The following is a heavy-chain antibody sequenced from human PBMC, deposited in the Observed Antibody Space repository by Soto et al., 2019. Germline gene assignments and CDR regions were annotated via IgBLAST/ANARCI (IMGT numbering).Heavy chain of an antibody. Sequence: PGGSLRLSCAASGFSFSSHSFNWVRQAPGQGLEWVAYISSRSSLILYADSVRGRFTISRDNSKNTLYLQMNSLRAEDTAVYYCAKDWARDLNWFDPWGQGTLVTVSS. CDR3: AKDWARDLNWFDP. V-gene: IGHV3-21*04. D-gene: IGHD3-16*01. CDR1: GFSFSSHS. J-gene: IGHJ5*02. CDR2: ISSRSSLI.